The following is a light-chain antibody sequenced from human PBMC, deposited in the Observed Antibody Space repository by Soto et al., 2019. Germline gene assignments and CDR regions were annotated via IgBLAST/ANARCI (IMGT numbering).Light chain of an antibody. CDR2: AAS. V-gene: IGKV1-9*01. Sequence: DIQLTQSPSFLSASVGDIVTITFRASQDISNYLAWYQQKPGEGPKLLIYAASTLQSGVPARFSGSGSGTEFTLTISSLQPEDFATYYCQQLISYPITFGQGTRLEIK. CDR1: QDISNY. CDR3: QQLISYPIT. J-gene: IGKJ5*01.